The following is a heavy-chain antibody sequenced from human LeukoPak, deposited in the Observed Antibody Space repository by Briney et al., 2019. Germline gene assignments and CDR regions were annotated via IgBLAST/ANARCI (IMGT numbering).Heavy chain of an antibody. J-gene: IGHJ3*02. V-gene: IGHV4-34*01. Sequence: TTSETLSLTCAVYGGSFSGYYWSWIRQPPGKGLEWIGEISHSGSTNYNPSLKSRVTISVDTSKNQFSLKLSSVTAADTAVYYCAREIVAGLGVSFDIWGQGTMVTVSS. CDR1: GGSFSGYY. CDR3: AREIVAGLGVSFDI. D-gene: IGHD5-12*01. CDR2: ISHSGST.